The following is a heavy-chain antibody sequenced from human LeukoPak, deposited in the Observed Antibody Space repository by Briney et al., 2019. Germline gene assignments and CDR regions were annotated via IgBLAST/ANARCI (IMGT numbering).Heavy chain of an antibody. CDR3: ARDNAMITFGGVIAPYYFDY. J-gene: IGHJ4*02. CDR1: GFTFSSYS. V-gene: IGHV3-21*01. D-gene: IGHD3-16*02. CDR2: ISSSSSYI. Sequence: GGSLRLSCAASGFTFSSYSMNWVRQAPGKGLEWVSSISSSSSYIYYADSVKGRFTISRDNAKNSLYLQMNSLRAEDTAVYYCARDNAMITFGGVIAPYYFDYWGQGTLVTVSS.